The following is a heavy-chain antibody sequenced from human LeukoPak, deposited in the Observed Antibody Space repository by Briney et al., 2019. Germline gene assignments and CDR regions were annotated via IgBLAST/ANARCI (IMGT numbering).Heavy chain of an antibody. CDR2: IYYSGST. V-gene: IGHV4-59*01. D-gene: IGHD1-26*01. J-gene: IGHJ3*02. Sequence: SETLSLTCTVSGGSISSYYWSWIRQPPGKGLEWIGYIYYSGSTNYNPSLKSRVTISVDTSKNHFSLKLSSVTAADTAVCYCAASWEVDAFDIWGQGTMVTVSS. CDR3: AASWEVDAFDI. CDR1: GGSISSYY.